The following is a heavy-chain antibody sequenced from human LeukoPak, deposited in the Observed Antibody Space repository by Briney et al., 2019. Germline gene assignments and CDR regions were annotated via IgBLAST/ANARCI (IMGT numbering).Heavy chain of an antibody. Sequence: PGESLKISCKGSEYSFTSYWIGWVRQMPGKGLEWMGIIYPGDSDTRYSPSFQGQVTISADKSISTAYLQWSSLKASDTAMYYCARPLQLPRDAFDIWGQGTMVTVSS. J-gene: IGHJ3*02. V-gene: IGHV5-51*01. CDR1: EYSFTSYW. CDR3: ARPLQLPRDAFDI. D-gene: IGHD2-2*01. CDR2: IYPGDSDT.